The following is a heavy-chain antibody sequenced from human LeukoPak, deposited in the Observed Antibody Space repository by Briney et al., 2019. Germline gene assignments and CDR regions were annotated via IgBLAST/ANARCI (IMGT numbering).Heavy chain of an antibody. CDR3: AKDRCSNGIGCYYYYMDV. J-gene: IGHJ6*03. Sequence: GASVKVSCKASGYTFTSYDINWVRQATGQGLEWMGWMNPNSGNTGYAQKFQGRVTMTRNTSISTAYMELSSLRSEDTAVYYCAKDRCSNGIGCYYYYMDVWGKGTTVTISS. CDR1: GYTFTSYD. CDR2: MNPNSGNT. D-gene: IGHD2-8*01. V-gene: IGHV1-8*01.